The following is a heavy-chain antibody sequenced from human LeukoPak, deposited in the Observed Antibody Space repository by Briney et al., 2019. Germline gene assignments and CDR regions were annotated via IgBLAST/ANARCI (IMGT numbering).Heavy chain of an antibody. Sequence: GGSLRLSCAASGFTFSSYSMNWVRQAPGKGLEWVSSISSSSSYICYADSVKGRFTISRDNAKNSLYLQMNSLRAEDTAVYYCARRPVGYCSGGSCSYPWDQGTLVTVSS. D-gene: IGHD2-15*01. J-gene: IGHJ5*02. CDR3: ARRPVGYCSGGSCSYP. CDR2: ISSSSSYI. CDR1: GFTFSSYS. V-gene: IGHV3-21*01.